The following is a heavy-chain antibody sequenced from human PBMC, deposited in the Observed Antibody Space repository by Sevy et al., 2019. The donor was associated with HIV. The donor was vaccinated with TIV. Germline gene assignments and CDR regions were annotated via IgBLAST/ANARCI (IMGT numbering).Heavy chain of an antibody. Sequence: GGSLRLSCAASGFTFSSYAMHWVRQAPGKGLEWVVVISYDGSNKYYADYVKGRFTISRDNSKNTLYLQMNSLRAEDTAVYYCARPYYYDSSGYYHAFDIWGQGTMVTVSS. CDR2: ISYDGSNK. J-gene: IGHJ3*02. D-gene: IGHD3-22*01. CDR3: ARPYYYDSSGYYHAFDI. V-gene: IGHV3-30-3*01. CDR1: GFTFSSYA.